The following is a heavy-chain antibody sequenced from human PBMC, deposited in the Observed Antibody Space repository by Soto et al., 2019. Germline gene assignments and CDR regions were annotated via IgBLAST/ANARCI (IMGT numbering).Heavy chain of an antibody. Sequence: GSLRLSCAASGFTFRSFTMNWVRQAPGKGLEWVSTISSNSAYIYYTDALRGRFTISRDNAKNSLRLQMNSLRAEDTAVYYCTRDASRDSSARGWFDPWGPGTLVTVSS. D-gene: IGHD6-13*01. J-gene: IGHJ5*02. CDR2: ISSNSAYI. CDR1: GFTFRSFT. V-gene: IGHV3-21*01. CDR3: TRDASRDSSARGWFDP.